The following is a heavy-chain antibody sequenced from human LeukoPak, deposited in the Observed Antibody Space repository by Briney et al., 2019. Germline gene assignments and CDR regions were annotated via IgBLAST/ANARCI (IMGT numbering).Heavy chain of an antibody. CDR2: IYYNGDT. V-gene: IGHV4-59*02. CDR3: VRGPYGASISKWFDP. J-gene: IGHJ5*02. CDR1: GLTVSSNC. D-gene: IGHD4/OR15-4a*01. Sequence: PGGSLRLSCAASGLTVSSNCMSWVRQAPGKGLEWIGYIYYNGDTAYNPSLRSRVTMSVDTSKNQLSLQLSSMTTADTAVYYCVRGPYGASISKWFDPWGQGTQVLVSP.